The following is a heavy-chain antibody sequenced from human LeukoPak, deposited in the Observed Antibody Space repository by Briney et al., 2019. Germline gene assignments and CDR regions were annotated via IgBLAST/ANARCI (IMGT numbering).Heavy chain of an antibody. Sequence: SETLSLTCAVYGGSFSGYYWSWIRQPPGKGLEWIGEINHSGSTNYNPSLKGRVTISVDTSKNQCSLKLSSVTAADTAVYYCARGKGQLWPHYYYYYYMDVWGKGTTVTVSS. V-gene: IGHV4-34*01. CDR2: INHSGST. D-gene: IGHD5-18*01. J-gene: IGHJ6*03. CDR1: GGSFSGYY. CDR3: ARGKGQLWPHYYYYYYMDV.